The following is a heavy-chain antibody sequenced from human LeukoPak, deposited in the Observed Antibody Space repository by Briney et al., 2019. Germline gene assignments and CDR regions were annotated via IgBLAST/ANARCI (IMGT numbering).Heavy chain of an antibody. CDR2: ISHSGNA. CDR3: ARVPAVDGNYYYYYGLDV. D-gene: IGHD2-2*01. CDR1: GGSIISPNYH. Sequence: SETLSLTCTVSGGSIISPNYHWGWIRQPPGKGLEWIGEISHSGNAKYAPSLKSRVTISLDTSKNQFSLKVNSLTAADTAVYYCARVPAVDGNYYYYYGLDVWGQGTTVTVSS. J-gene: IGHJ6*02. V-gene: IGHV4-39*07.